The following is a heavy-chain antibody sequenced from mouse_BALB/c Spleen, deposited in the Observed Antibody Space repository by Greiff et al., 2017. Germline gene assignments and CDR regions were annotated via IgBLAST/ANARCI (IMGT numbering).Heavy chain of an antibody. CDR3: PITTVVALDY. CDR2: IDPENGDT. D-gene: IGHD1-1*01. V-gene: IGHV14-4*02. Sequence: EVQLQEPGAELVRSGASVKLSCTASGFNIKDYYMHWVKQRPEQGLEWIGWIDPENGDTEYAPKFQGKATMTADTSSNTAYLQLSSLTSEDTAVYYCPITTVVALDYWGQGTTLTVSS. CDR1: GFNIKDYY. J-gene: IGHJ2*01.